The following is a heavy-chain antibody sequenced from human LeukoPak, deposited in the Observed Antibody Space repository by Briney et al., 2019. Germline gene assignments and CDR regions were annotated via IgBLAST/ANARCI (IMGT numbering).Heavy chain of an antibody. CDR1: GFTVSSYA. CDR2: LGIAGDT. Sequence: GGSLRLSCAASGFTVSSYAMHWVRQPIGKGLEWVSALGIAGDTFYPGSVKGRFTISRDNAKNSLYLQMNSLRDEDTAVFYCASGSGHWGQGTLVTVSS. V-gene: IGHV3-13*01. CDR3: ASGSGH. J-gene: IGHJ4*02. D-gene: IGHD2-2*03.